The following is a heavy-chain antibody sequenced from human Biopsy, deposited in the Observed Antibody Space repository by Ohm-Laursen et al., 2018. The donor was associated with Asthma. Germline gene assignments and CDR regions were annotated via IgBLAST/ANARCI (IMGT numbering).Heavy chain of an antibody. D-gene: IGHD5-12*01. V-gene: IGHV1-3*01. CDR3: ARSAETYSGFDSNYYGMDV. J-gene: IGHJ6*02. CDR2: FNPGNGNA. CDR1: GYSFATNA. Sequence: ASVKVSCKASGYSFATNAMHWVRQAPGQRPEWMGWFNPGNGNAKVSEKFQGRVSITRDTSATTAYLEVSSLTSEDSAVYYCARSAETYSGFDSNYYGMDVWGQGTRVTVSS.